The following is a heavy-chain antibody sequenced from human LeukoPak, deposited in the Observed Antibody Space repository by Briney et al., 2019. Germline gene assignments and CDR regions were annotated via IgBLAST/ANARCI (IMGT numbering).Heavy chain of an antibody. V-gene: IGHV3-23*01. CDR1: GGSISSYY. CDR2: ISGSGGST. CDR3: AKDLEGYDSSGYYKNDAFDI. Sequence: PSETLSLTCTVSGGSISSYYWSWVRQAPGKGLEWVSAISGSGGSTYYADSVKGRFTISRDNSKNTLYLQMNSLRAEDTAVYYCAKDLEGYDSSGYYKNDAFDIWGQGTMVTVSS. J-gene: IGHJ3*02. D-gene: IGHD3-22*01.